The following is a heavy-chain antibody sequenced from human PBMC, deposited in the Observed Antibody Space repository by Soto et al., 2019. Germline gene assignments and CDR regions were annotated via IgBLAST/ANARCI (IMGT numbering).Heavy chain of an antibody. CDR2: IIPIFGTA. J-gene: IGHJ6*02. Sequence: GASVKVSCKASGGTFSSYAISWVRQAPGQGLEWMGGIIPIFGTANYAQKFQGRVTITADESTSTAYMELSSLRSEDTAVYYCARDREEQLVDYYYYYGMDVWGQGTTVTVSS. CDR3: ARDREEQLVDYYYYYGMDV. CDR1: GGTFSSYA. D-gene: IGHD6-6*01. V-gene: IGHV1-69*13.